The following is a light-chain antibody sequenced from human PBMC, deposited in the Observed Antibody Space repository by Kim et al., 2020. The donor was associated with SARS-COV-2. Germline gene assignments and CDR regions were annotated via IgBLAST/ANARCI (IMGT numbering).Light chain of an antibody. V-gene: IGKV2D-29*01. CDR1: QNLLHSDGKRY. Sequence: PAPMSCKSSQNLLHSDGKRYLYWCLQKPGQPPQLLIYEVSKRFSGVPDRFSGSGSGTDFTLKISRVEAEDVGVYYCMQSTQLPWTFGQGTKVDIK. CDR2: EVS. J-gene: IGKJ1*01. CDR3: MQSTQLPWT.